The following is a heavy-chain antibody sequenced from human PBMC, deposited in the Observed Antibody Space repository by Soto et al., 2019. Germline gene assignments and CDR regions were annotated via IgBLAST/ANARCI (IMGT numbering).Heavy chain of an antibody. Sequence: PVESLKISCKGSGYNFTNYWIGWVRQMPGKGLEWMGMIFPGDSDTKNSPSLQGQITMSVDKSDSSAYLHCRSLKASDTAMYYCAAGYTTGPESFDIWGQVTLVTVS. CDR1: GYNFTNYW. J-gene: IGHJ3*02. V-gene: IGHV5-51*01. D-gene: IGHD6-13*01. CDR2: IFPGDSDT. CDR3: AAGYTTGPESFDI.